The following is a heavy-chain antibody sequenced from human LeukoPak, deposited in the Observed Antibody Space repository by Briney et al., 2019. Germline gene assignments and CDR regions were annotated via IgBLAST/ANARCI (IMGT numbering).Heavy chain of an antibody. CDR3: ARHRTTVTTIDAFDI. V-gene: IGHV5-51*01. Sequence: GESLKISCKGSGYSFTSYWIGWVRQMPGKGLEWMGIIYPGDSDTRYSPSFQGQVTISADKSISTAYLQWSSLKASDTAIYYCARHRTTVTTIDAFDIWGQGIMVTVSS. CDR1: GYSFTSYW. J-gene: IGHJ3*02. D-gene: IGHD4-11*01. CDR2: IYPGDSDT.